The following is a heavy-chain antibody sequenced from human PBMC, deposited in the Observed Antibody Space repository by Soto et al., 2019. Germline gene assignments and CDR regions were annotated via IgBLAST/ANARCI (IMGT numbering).Heavy chain of an antibody. J-gene: IGHJ2*01. CDR1: GGTYRSYP. D-gene: IGHD5-18*01. CDR3: AREGGDSYGCEGYWFLDL. V-gene: IGHV1-69*06. Sequence: QAQLVQSGAEMKQPGSSVKVSCTASGGTYRSYPINWVRQAPGQGLEWLGRFTPALGTANYPKKFQDRLTITADTSASTTYSELRSLRSEETGLYYCAREGGDSYGCEGYWFLDLWGSVTLATVSS. CDR2: FTPALGTA.